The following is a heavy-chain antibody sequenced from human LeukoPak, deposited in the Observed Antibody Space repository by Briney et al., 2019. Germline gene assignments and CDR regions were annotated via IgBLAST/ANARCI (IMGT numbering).Heavy chain of an antibody. CDR2: IYYSGST. CDR3: ARDRTAISGSYYLGAFDI. V-gene: IGHV4-39*07. J-gene: IGHJ3*02. D-gene: IGHD1-26*01. Sequence: SETLSLTCTVSGGSISSSSYYWGWIPQPPGKGLEGIGSIYYSGSTYYNPSLKSRVTISVDTSKNQFSLKLSSVTAADTAVYYCARDRTAISGSYYLGAFDIWGQGTMVTVSS. CDR1: GGSISSSSYY.